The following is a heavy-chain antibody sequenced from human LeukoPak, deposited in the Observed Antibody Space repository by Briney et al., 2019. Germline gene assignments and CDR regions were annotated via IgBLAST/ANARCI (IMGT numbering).Heavy chain of an antibody. J-gene: IGHJ4*02. V-gene: IGHV1-8*01. D-gene: IGHD3-22*01. CDR2: MNPNSGNT. Sequence: GASVKVSCKASGYTFTSYVINWVRQATGQGLEWMGWMNPNSGNTGYAQKFQGRVTMTRNTSISTAYMELSSLRSEGTAVYYCAAVNYYDSSGPWDYWGQGTLVTVSS. CDR3: AAVNYYDSSGPWDY. CDR1: GYTFTSYV.